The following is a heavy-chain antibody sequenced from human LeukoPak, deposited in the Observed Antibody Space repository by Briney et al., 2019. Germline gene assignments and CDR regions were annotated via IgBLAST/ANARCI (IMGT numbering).Heavy chain of an antibody. CDR2: ISWNSGSI. CDR1: GFTFDDYA. J-gene: IGHJ4*02. CDR3: ARAPITSPFYFDY. Sequence: QPGRSLRLSCAASGFTFDDYAMHWVRQAPGKGLEWVSGISWNSGSIGYADSVKGRFTISRDNAKNSLYLQMDSLRAEDTALYYCARAPITSPFYFDYWGQGTLVTVSS. V-gene: IGHV3-9*01. D-gene: IGHD2-2*01.